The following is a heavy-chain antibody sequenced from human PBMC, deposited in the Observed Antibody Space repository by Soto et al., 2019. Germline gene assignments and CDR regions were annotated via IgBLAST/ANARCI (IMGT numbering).Heavy chain of an antibody. V-gene: IGHV3-23*01. D-gene: IGHD1-26*01. J-gene: IGHJ3*02. CDR1: GFTFSSYA. CDR2: ISGSGGST. Sequence: GESLRLSCAASGFTFSSYAMSWVRQAPGKGLEWVSAISGSGGSTYYADSVKGRFTISRDNSKNTLYLQMNSLRAEDTAVYYCAKVSGELLTAFDIWGQGTMVTVSS. CDR3: AKVSGELLTAFDI.